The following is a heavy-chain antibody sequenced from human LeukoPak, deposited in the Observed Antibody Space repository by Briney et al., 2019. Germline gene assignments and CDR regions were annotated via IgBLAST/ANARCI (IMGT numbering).Heavy chain of an antibody. V-gene: IGHV1-18*01. CDR3: ARDQLRYYGSYGSDNYYSDMDF. Sequence: ASVTVSFTASGYTFTIYAIAWVRQAPGQGLEWMGWTSAYNGRTNYAQKFRGRVTMTTDTSTNTGYMELRSLSSDDTAVYFCARDQLRYYGSYGSDNYYSDMDFWGQGTTVTVSS. CDR1: GYTFTIYA. D-gene: IGHD3-10*01. J-gene: IGHJ6*02. CDR2: TSAYNGRT.